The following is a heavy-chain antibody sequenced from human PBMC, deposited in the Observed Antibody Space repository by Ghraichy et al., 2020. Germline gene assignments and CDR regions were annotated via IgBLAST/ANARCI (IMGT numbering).Heavy chain of an antibody. J-gene: IGHJ4*02. CDR3: AKDGSGSYSLLSDY. V-gene: IGHV3-23*01. D-gene: IGHD1-26*01. CDR2: ISGSGGST. CDR1: GFTFSSYA. Sequence: GGSLRLSCAASGFTFSSYAMSWVRQAPGKGLEWVSAISGSGGSTYYADSVKGRFTISRDNSKNTLYLQMNSLRAEDTAVYYCAKDGSGSYSLLSDYWGQGTLVTVSS.